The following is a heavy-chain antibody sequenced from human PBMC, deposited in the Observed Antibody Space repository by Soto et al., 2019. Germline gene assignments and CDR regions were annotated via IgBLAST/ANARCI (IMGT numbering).Heavy chain of an antibody. CDR2: IYYSGST. CDR1: GVSISSYY. V-gene: IGHV4-59*08. D-gene: IGHD2-15*01. CDR3: ARGDCSGGSCDFDY. J-gene: IGHJ4*02. Sequence: SETLSLTCAVSGVSISSYYWIWIRQPPGKGLEWIGYIYYSGSTNYNPSLKSRVTISVDTSKNQFSLKLSSVTAADTAVYYCARGDCSGGSCDFDYWGQGTLVTVS.